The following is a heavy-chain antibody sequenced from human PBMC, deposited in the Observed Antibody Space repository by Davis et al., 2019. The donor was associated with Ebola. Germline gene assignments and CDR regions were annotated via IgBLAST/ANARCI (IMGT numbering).Heavy chain of an antibody. D-gene: IGHD5-18*01. CDR3: ARDTPGYSYGWYYYYYGMDV. CDR2: ISAYNGNT. J-gene: IGHJ6*02. V-gene: IGHV1-18*01. CDR1: GYTFTSYG. Sequence: ASVKVSCKASGYTFTSYGISWVRQAPGQGLEWMGWISAYNGNTNYAQKLQGRVTMTTDTSTSTAYMELRSLRSDDTAMYYCARDTPGYSYGWYYYYYGMDVWGQGTTVTVSS.